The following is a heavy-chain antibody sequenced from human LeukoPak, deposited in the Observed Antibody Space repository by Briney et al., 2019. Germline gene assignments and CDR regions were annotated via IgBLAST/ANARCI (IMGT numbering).Heavy chain of an antibody. Sequence: GGSLRLSCAASGFTFSSYSMNWVRQAPGKGLEWVSSISSSSSYIYYADSVKGRFTISRDNAKNSLYLQMNSLRAEDTAVYYCARDYCSAASCFYNWFDPWSQGTLVTVSS. D-gene: IGHD2-15*01. CDR3: ARDYCSAASCFYNWFDP. V-gene: IGHV3-21*01. CDR2: ISSSSSYI. CDR1: GFTFSSYS. J-gene: IGHJ5*02.